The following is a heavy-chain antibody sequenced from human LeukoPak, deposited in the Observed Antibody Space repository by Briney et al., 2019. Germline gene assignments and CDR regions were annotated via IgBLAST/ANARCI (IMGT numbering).Heavy chain of an antibody. CDR2: INPNSGGT. CDR3: ARLARYCSSTSCRRPNWFDP. D-gene: IGHD2-2*01. V-gene: IGHV1-2*02. Sequence: GASVKVSCKASGYTFTGYYMHWVRQAPGQGLEWMGWINPNSGGTNYAQKFQGRVTMTRDTSISTAYMELSRLRSDDTAVYYCARLARYCSSTSCRRPNWFDPWGQGTLVTVSS. CDR1: GYTFTGYY. J-gene: IGHJ5*02.